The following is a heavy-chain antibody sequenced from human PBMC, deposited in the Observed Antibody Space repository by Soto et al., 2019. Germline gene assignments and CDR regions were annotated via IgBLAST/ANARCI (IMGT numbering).Heavy chain of an antibody. CDR1: GYTFTSYG. Sequence: ASVKVSCKASGYTFTSYGISWVRQAPGQGLEWMGWISAYNGNTNYAQKLQGRVTMTTDTSTSTAYMELRSLRSDDTAVYYCARGWEYYDILTGYSWFDPWGQGTRVTVSS. V-gene: IGHV1-18*01. J-gene: IGHJ5*02. D-gene: IGHD3-9*01. CDR3: ARGWEYYDILTGYSWFDP. CDR2: ISAYNGNT.